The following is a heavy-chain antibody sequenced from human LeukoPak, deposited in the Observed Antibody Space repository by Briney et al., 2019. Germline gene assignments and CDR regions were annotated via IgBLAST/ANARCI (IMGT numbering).Heavy chain of an antibody. V-gene: IGHV4-39*07. Sequence: SETLSLTCTVSGGSISSSSYYWGWIRQPPGKGLEWIGSIYYSGSTYYNPSLKSRVTISVDTSKNQFSLKLSSVTAADTAVYYCARVATIFGVARSWFDPWGQGTLVTVSS. CDR2: IYYSGST. D-gene: IGHD3-3*01. CDR1: GGSISSSSYY. CDR3: ARVATIFGVARSWFDP. J-gene: IGHJ5*02.